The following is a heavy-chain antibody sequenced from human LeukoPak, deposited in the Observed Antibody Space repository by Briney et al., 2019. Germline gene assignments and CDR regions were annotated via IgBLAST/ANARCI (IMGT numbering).Heavy chain of an antibody. CDR3: ARETRGGTYRYNFLDY. Sequence: GGSLRLSCAASGFTFSNFDMTWVRQAPGKGLEWLSYIDSSGTVRYYADSVNRRFTISRDNAKNSLHLQMGSLRAEDTAVYYCARETRGGTYRYNFLDYWGLGTLVTVSS. V-gene: IGHV3-48*03. CDR1: GFTFSNFD. CDR2: IDSSGTVR. J-gene: IGHJ4*02. D-gene: IGHD3-16*02.